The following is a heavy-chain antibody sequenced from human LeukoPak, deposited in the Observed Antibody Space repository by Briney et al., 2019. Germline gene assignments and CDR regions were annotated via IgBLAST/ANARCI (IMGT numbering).Heavy chain of an antibody. J-gene: IGHJ4*02. D-gene: IGHD3-22*01. Sequence: SETPSLTCTVSGGSISSSSYYWGWIRQPPGKGLEWIGSIYYSGSTYYNPSLKSRVTISVDTSKNQFSLKLSSVTAADTAVYYCARLGRSPEDYYDSSGYYYFDYWGQGTLVTVSS. V-gene: IGHV4-39*01. CDR2: IYYSGST. CDR1: GGSISSSSYY. CDR3: ARLGRSPEDYYDSSGYYYFDY.